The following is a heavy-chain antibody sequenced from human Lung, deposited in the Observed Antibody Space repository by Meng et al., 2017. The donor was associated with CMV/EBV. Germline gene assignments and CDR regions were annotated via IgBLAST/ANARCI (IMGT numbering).Heavy chain of an antibody. CDR3: AREPAATYAEYDGYCFDY. Sequence: SVKVSCXASGGTFSSYTFNWVRQAPGQGLEWMGWIIPIFGATNYTQKFQGRVTITTDESRSTAYMELSSLRSEDTAVYYCAREPAATYAEYDGYCFDYWGQGTLVTVSS. D-gene: IGHD2-8*01. J-gene: IGHJ4*02. CDR1: GGTFSSYT. V-gene: IGHV1-69*05. CDR2: IIPIFGAT.